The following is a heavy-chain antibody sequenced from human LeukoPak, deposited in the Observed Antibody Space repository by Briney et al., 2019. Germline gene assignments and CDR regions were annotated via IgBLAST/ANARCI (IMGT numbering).Heavy chain of an antibody. Sequence: SETLSLTCTVSGGSISSFYWNWIRQPPGKGLESIGYIHASGSTNYNPSLKSRVIISVDTSKNQFSLKLSSVTAADTAVYYCARESSGLHNWFDPWGQGTLVTVSS. J-gene: IGHJ5*02. CDR3: ARESSGLHNWFDP. CDR1: GGSISSFY. CDR2: IHASGST. V-gene: IGHV4-59*12. D-gene: IGHD3-22*01.